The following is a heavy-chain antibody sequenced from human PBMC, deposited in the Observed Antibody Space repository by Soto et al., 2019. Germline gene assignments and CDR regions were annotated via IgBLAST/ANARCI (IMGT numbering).Heavy chain of an antibody. CDR2: MNPNSGNT. D-gene: IGHD5-18*01. J-gene: IGHJ6*03. Sequence: ASVKVSCKASGYTLTSYDINWVRQATGQGLEWMGWMNPNSGNTGYAQKFQGRVTMTRNTSISTAYMELSSLRSEDTAVYYCARSSRDTAMVTYYYYYMDVWGKGTTVTVSS. CDR3: ARSSRDTAMVTYYYYYMDV. V-gene: IGHV1-8*02. CDR1: GYTLTSYD.